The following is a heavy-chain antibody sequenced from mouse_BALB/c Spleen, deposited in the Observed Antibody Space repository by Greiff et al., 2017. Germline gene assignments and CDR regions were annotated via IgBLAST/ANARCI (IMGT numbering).Heavy chain of an antibody. CDR2: IWSGGST. CDR1: GFSLTSYG. Sequence: VKLVESGPGLVQPSQSLSITCTVSGFSLTSYGVHWVRQSPGKGLEWLGVIWSGGSTDYNAAFISRLSISKDNSKSQVFFKMNSLQADDTAIYYCARNRYDGGLAYWGQGTLVTVSA. V-gene: IGHV2-4-1*01. D-gene: IGHD2-14*01. J-gene: IGHJ3*01. CDR3: ARNRYDGGLAY.